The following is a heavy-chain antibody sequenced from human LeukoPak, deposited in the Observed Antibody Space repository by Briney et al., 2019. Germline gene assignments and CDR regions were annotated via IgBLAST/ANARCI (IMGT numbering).Heavy chain of an antibody. CDR2: IKQDGSEK. D-gene: IGHD6-13*01. Sequence: GGSLRLSCAASGFTFSSYWMSWVRQAPGKGLEWVANIKQDGSEKYYVDSVKGRFTISRDNAKNSLYLQMNSLRAEDTAVYYCARDASGMGEQQLVRPYYFDYWGQGTLVTVSS. V-gene: IGHV3-7*01. CDR3: ARDASGMGEQQLVRPYYFDY. CDR1: GFTFSSYW. J-gene: IGHJ4*02.